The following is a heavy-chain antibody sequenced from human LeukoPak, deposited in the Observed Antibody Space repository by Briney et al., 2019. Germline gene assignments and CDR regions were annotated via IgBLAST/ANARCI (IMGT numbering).Heavy chain of an antibody. CDR1: GGSFSGYY. Sequence: SETLSLTCAVYGGSFSGYYWSWIRQPPRKGLEWIGEINHSGSTNYNPSLKSRVTISVDTSKNQFSLKLSSVTAADTAVYYCARASTYYDYVWGSYRHNYHFDYWGQGTLVTVSS. V-gene: IGHV4-34*01. J-gene: IGHJ4*02. CDR2: INHSGST. D-gene: IGHD3-16*02. CDR3: ARASTYYDYVWGSYRHNYHFDY.